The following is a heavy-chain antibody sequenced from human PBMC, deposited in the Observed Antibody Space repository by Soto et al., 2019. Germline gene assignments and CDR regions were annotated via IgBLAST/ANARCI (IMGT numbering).Heavy chain of an antibody. Sequence: EVQLVESGGGLVQPGGSLRLSCVASGFTSAYDYMSWVRQAPGKGLEWVANINQDGSEKYYVDSVKGRFTISRDNAKNAVYLHMNSLRAEDTAVYYCARDQRYFDYWGQGILDIVSS. CDR3: ARDQRYFDY. V-gene: IGHV3-7*01. J-gene: IGHJ4*02. CDR1: GFTSAYDY. CDR2: INQDGSEK.